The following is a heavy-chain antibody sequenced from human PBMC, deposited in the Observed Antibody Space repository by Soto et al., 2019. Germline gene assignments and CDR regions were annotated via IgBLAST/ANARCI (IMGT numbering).Heavy chain of an antibody. CDR2: IYYSGST. CDR3: ARAIYSYGRLYSFEY. V-gene: IGHV4-59*01. D-gene: IGHD5-18*01. CDR1: GGSISSYY. Sequence: SETLSLTCTVSGGSISSYYWSWIRQPPGRGLEWIGYIYYSGSTNYTPSLKSRVTISVDTSKNQFSLKLSSVTAADTAVYYCARAIYSYGRLYSFEYWGLGTLVTVSS. J-gene: IGHJ4*02.